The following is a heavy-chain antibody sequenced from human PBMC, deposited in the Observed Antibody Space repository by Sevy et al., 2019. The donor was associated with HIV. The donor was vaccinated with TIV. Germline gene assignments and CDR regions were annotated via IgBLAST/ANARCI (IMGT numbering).Heavy chain of an antibody. V-gene: IGHV3-23*01. CDR3: AKDRGSDYGDYLRNY. Sequence: GGSLRLSCAASGFTFSRYAMSWVRQAPGKGLQWVSSISGSGDRRNYADSVKGRFTISRDNSKNTLYLQMSSLRAEDTAIYYCAKDRGSDYGDYLRNYWGQGTLVTVSS. CDR1: GFTFSRYA. D-gene: IGHD4-17*01. CDR2: ISGSGDRR. J-gene: IGHJ4*02.